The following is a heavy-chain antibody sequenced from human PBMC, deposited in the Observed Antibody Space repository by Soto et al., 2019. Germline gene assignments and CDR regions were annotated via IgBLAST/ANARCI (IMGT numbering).Heavy chain of an antibody. J-gene: IGHJ4*02. CDR3: AKEQLAMTVVVADYFDS. CDR1: GFTFSTSG. Sequence: QVQLVESGGGVVQPGKSLRLSCAASGFTFSTSGIHWVRQAPGKGLEWVALISYDGGSKYYGDSVKGRFIISRDNSHNTVSLQMNSLRADDTAVYFCAKEQLAMTVVVADYFDSWGQGTLVTVSS. CDR2: ISYDGGSK. D-gene: IGHD3-22*01. V-gene: IGHV3-30*18.